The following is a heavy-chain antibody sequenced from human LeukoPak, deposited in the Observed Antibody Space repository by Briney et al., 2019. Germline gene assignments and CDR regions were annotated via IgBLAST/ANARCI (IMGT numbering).Heavy chain of an antibody. CDR1: GFTFSSYE. CDR2: ISSSGSAI. J-gene: IGHJ4*02. V-gene: IGHV3-48*03. D-gene: IGHD4-17*01. CDR3: ARLYGDYEDY. Sequence: GGSLRLSCAASGFTFSSYEMNWVRQAPGKGLERVSYISSSGSAIYYADSVKGRFTISRDNAKNSLYLQMNSLRAEDTAVYYCARLYGDYEDYWGQGTLVTVSS.